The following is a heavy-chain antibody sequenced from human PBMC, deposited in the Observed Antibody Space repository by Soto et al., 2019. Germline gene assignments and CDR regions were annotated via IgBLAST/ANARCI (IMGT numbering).Heavy chain of an antibody. J-gene: IGHJ5*02. V-gene: IGHV4-59*01. CDR2: VYYSGTT. CDR1: GGSIRSSY. D-gene: IGHD3-22*01. CDR3: ARDSSGYNWFDP. Sequence: QVQLQESGPGLVKPSETLSLTCSVSGGSIRSSYWTWLRQPPGKGLEWIGYVYYSGTTNYNPSLKSRVTISVDTSKNEFSLKLTSVTAADTAVYYCARDSSGYNWFDPWGQGTLVTVSS.